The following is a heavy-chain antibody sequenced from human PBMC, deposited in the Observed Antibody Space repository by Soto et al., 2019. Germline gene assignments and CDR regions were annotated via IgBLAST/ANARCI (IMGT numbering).Heavy chain of an antibody. J-gene: IGHJ6*02. CDR1: GGTLINFA. CDR3: ALCEFDRRADGCGCNCDGYHSLVV. V-gene: IGHV1-69*01. CDR2: IIPGLDTP. Sequence: QVRLVQSGAEVKKPGSSVKVSCKASGGTLINFAMTWVRQAPGQGLEWMGGIIPGLDTPNYARNFKDRVTRWADESKETDYRVLMRQTSDDTAVYYGALCEFDRRADGCGCNCDGYHSLVVWGHGTTVTVAS. D-gene: IGHD2-21*01.